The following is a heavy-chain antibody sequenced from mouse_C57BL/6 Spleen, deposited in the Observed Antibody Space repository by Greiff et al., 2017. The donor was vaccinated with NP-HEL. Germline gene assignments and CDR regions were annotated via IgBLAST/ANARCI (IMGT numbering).Heavy chain of an antibody. CDR3: ARSPHYYGSSYRYYFDY. CDR2: IDPSDSYT. Sequence: QVQLKQPGAELVMPGASVKLSCKASGYTFTSYWMHWVKQRPGQGLEWIGEIDPSDSYTNYNQKFKGKSTLTVDKSSSTAYMQLSSLTSEDSAVYYCARSPHYYGSSYRYYFDYWGQGTTLTVSS. CDR1: GYTFTSYW. J-gene: IGHJ2*01. D-gene: IGHD1-1*01. V-gene: IGHV1-69*01.